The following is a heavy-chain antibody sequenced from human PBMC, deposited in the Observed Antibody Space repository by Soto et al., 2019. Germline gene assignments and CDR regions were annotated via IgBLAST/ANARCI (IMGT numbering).Heavy chain of an antibody. V-gene: IGHV3-23*01. J-gene: IGHJ6*02. Sequence: GGSLRLSCAASGFTFSSYAMSWVRQAPGKGLEWVSAISGGGSTYYADSVKGRFTISRDNSKNTLYLQMNSLRAEDTAVYYCAKAALPYTYYYYGMDVWGQGTTVTVSS. CDR2: ISGGGST. CDR3: AKAALPYTYYYYGMDV. CDR1: GFTFSSYA. D-gene: IGHD2-2*02.